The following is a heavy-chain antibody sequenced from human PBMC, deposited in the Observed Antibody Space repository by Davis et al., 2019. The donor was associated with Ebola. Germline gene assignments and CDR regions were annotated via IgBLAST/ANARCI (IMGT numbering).Heavy chain of an antibody. Sequence: GSLRLSCTVSGGSIDTYFWSWIRQPPGEGLEWIGYIFYSGGTNYDYNPSLESRVTISIDRSKSQFSLKLSSVTAADTAVYYCARVLMVRGSNSFDPWGPGTLVTVSS. J-gene: IGHJ5*02. D-gene: IGHD3-10*01. V-gene: IGHV4-59*01. CDR3: ARVLMVRGSNSFDP. CDR2: IFYSGGT. CDR1: GGSIDTYF.